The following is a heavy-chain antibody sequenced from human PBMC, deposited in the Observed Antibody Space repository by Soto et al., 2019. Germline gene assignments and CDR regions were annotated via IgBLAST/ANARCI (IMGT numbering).Heavy chain of an antibody. CDR1: GYTFTSYD. V-gene: IGHV1-8*01. J-gene: IGHJ6*03. D-gene: IGHD2-2*01. CDR3: ARAEKEDIVVVPAAMPTFYYYYYMDV. CDR2: MNPNSGNT. Sequence: ASVKVSCKASGYTFTSYDINWVRQATGQGLEWMGWMNPNSGNTGYAQKFQGRVTMTRNTSISTAYMELSSLRSEDTAVYYCARAEKEDIVVVPAAMPTFYYYYYMDVWGKGATVTVSS.